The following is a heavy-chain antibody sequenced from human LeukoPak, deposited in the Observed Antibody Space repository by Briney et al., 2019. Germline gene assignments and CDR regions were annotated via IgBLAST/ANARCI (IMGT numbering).Heavy chain of an antibody. V-gene: IGHV4-34*01. CDR2: IDHRGIS. J-gene: IGHJ4*03. CDR1: AESFSAYF. Sequence: SETLSLTCSVHAESFSAYFWSWIRQVPGRGLEWIGEIDHRGISNYNPSLKSRATILVATSNNRFSLSLASVTAADTATYYCASRSLTLAAARCFDDWGQGTVVTVSS. D-gene: IGHD2-15*01. CDR3: ASRSLTLAAARCFDD.